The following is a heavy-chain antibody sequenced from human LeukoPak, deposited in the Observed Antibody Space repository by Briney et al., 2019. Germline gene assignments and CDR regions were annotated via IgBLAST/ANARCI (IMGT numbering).Heavy chain of an antibody. CDR2: IKSKTDGGTT. CDR3: TTVQAGYCSSTSCPYYFDY. Sequence: PGGSLRLSCAASGFTFSNAWMSWVRQAPGKGLEWGGRIKSKTDGGTTDYAAPVKGRFTISRDDSKNTLYLQMNSLKTEDTAVYYCTTVQAGYCSSTSCPYYFDYWGQGTLVTVSS. D-gene: IGHD2-2*01. CDR1: GFTFSNAW. J-gene: IGHJ4*02. V-gene: IGHV3-15*01.